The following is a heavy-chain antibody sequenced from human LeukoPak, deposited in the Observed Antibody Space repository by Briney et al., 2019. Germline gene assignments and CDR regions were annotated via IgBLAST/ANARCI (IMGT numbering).Heavy chain of an antibody. D-gene: IGHD4-23*01. CDR1: GGSISSGDYY. J-gene: IGHJ4*02. CDR3: ARVPDYGGIDY. Sequence: SETLSLTCTVSGGSISSGDYYWGWIRQPPGKGLEWIGYIYYSGSTYYNPSLKSRVTISVDTSKNQFPLKLSSVTAADTAVYYCARVPDYGGIDYWGQGTLVTVSS. V-gene: IGHV4-30-4*01. CDR2: IYYSGST.